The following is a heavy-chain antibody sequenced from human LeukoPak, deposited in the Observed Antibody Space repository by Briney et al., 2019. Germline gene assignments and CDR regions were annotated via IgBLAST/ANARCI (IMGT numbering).Heavy chain of an antibody. CDR3: ARGHSNYGDYFDY. J-gene: IGHJ4*02. CDR2: ISSSSIYI. Sequence: GGSLRLSCTVSGFTVSSNSMSWVRQAPGKGLEWVSSISSSSIYIYYADSVKGRFTISRDNAKSSLSLQMNSLRAEDTAVYYCARGHSNYGDYFDYWGQGTLVTVSS. CDR1: GFTVSSNS. V-gene: IGHV3-21*01. D-gene: IGHD4-11*01.